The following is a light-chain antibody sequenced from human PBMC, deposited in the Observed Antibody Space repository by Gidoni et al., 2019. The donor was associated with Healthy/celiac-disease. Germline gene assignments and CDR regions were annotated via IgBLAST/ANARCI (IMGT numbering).Light chain of an antibody. V-gene: IGKV1-39*01. Sequence: DIQMTQSPSSLSASVGDRVTITCRASQSISSYLNWYQQKPGKAPQLLIYAASSLQSGVPSRFSGSGSGTDFTLTISSLQPEDFATYYCQQSYSTLLTFXGXTKVEIK. CDR2: AAS. CDR1: QSISSY. CDR3: QQSYSTLLT. J-gene: IGKJ4*01.